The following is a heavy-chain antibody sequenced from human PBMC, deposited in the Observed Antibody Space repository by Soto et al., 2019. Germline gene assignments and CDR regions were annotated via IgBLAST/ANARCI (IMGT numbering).Heavy chain of an antibody. CDR1: GFTFSSYA. D-gene: IGHD4-17*01. V-gene: IGHV3-30-3*01. CDR3: AGDRDYPRG. CDR2: ISYDGSNK. Sequence: QVQLVESGGGVVQPGRSLRLSCAASGFTFSSYAMHWVRQAPGKGLEWVAVISYDGSNKYYADSVKGRFTISRDNSKNTLYLQMNSLRAEDTAVYYCAGDRDYPRGWGQGTLVTVSS. J-gene: IGHJ4*02.